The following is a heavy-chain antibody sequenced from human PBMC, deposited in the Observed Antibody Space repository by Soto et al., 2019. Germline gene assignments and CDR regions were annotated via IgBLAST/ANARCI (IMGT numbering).Heavy chain of an antibody. V-gene: IGHV1-3*01. Sequence: QVQLVQSGAEVKKPGASVKVSCKASGYTFTSYAMHWVRQAPGQRLEWMGWINAGNGNTKYSQKFQGRVTITRDTSASTAYMELSSLRSEDTAVYYCAREPEYDFWSGYYTKGSDYYYYGMDVWGQGTTVTVSS. CDR2: INAGNGNT. CDR3: AREPEYDFWSGYYTKGSDYYYYGMDV. D-gene: IGHD3-3*01. CDR1: GYTFTSYA. J-gene: IGHJ6*02.